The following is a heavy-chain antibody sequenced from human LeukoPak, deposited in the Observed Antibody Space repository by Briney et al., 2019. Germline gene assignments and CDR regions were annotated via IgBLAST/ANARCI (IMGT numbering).Heavy chain of an antibody. CDR2: ISSSSSYI. V-gene: IGHV3-21*01. CDR3: ARDDDIAVAGIDFDY. D-gene: IGHD6-19*01. Sequence: PGGSLRLSCAASGFTFSSYSMNWVRQAPGKGLEWVSSISSSSSYIYYADSVKGRFTISGDNAKNSLYLQMNSLRAEDTAVYYCARDDDIAVAGIDFDYWGQGTLVTVSS. CDR1: GFTFSSYS. J-gene: IGHJ4*02.